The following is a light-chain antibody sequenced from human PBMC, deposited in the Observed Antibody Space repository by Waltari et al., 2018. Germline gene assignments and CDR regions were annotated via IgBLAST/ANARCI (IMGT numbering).Light chain of an antibody. J-gene: IGKJ2*01. CDR3: QHYDSYQYA. Sequence: IQVTQSPSTLSASVGDRVSITCRTSESVNRHLAWYQQKPGRAPKLLIYKASTLETGAPSKCSGSGSRTEFSLTITNIQRDNFATYLCQHYDSYQYAFGPGTKLEIK. CDR2: KAS. CDR1: ESVNRH. V-gene: IGKV1-5*03.